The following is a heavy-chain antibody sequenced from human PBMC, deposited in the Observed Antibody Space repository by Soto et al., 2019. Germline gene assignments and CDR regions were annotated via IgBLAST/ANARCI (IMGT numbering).Heavy chain of an antibody. D-gene: IGHD3-10*01. Sequence: PGGSLGLSCAASAFTFSNAWMSWVRQAPGKGLEWVGRIKSKNDGGTTDYAAPVKGRLTISRDDSKNTLYLQMNSLKTEDTAVYYCTTDEGRVRGVTFYYGMDVWGQGT. J-gene: IGHJ6*02. CDR2: IKSKNDGGTT. CDR1: AFTFSNAW. V-gene: IGHV3-15*01. CDR3: TTDEGRVRGVTFYYGMDV.